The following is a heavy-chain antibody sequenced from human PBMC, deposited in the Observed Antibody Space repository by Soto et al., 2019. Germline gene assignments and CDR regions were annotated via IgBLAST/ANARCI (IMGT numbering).Heavy chain of an antibody. CDR2: ISSGSGTT. Sequence: EVQVVESGGGLVQPGGSLRLSCAVSGFTFSSYSMNWVRQAPGKGLEWVSYISSGSGTTYYADSVKGRFSISRDNANNSLYLQMNSLRVEDTAVYYCAKIGTYLRMDVWGQGTTVTVSS. V-gene: IGHV3-48*01. CDR3: AKIGTYLRMDV. CDR1: GFTFSSYS. D-gene: IGHD3-10*01. J-gene: IGHJ6*02.